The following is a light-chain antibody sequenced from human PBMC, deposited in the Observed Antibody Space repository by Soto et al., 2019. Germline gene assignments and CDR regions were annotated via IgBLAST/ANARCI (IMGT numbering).Light chain of an antibody. J-gene: IGLJ2*01. CDR1: SSDVGGYNY. CDR2: DVS. V-gene: IGLV2-14*01. Sequence: QSVLTQPASVSGSPGQSITISCTGTSSDVGGYNYVSWYQQHPGKAPQLMIYDVSNRPSGVSNRFSGSKSGNTASLTISGLRAEDEADYYYSSYTSSSTLDVVFGGGTKLTVL. CDR3: SSYTSSSTLDVV.